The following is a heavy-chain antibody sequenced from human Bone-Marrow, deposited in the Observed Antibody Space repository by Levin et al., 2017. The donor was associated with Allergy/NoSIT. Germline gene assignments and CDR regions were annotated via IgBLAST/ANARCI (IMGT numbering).Heavy chain of an antibody. J-gene: IGHJ6*02. Sequence: GESLKISCAASGFTFSDYHMSWIRQAPGKGLEWVSYIGRNAGTIYYADSVKGRFTISRDNAKNSLYLQMNSLRAEDTAVYYCARDHDLWSGYYPHSYGIDVWGQGTTVTVSS. D-gene: IGHD3-3*01. CDR1: GFTFSDYH. CDR2: IGRNAGTI. CDR3: ARDHDLWSGYYPHSYGIDV. V-gene: IGHV3-11*01.